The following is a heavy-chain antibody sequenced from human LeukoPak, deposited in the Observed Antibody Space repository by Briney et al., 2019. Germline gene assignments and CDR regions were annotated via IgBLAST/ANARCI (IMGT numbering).Heavy chain of an antibody. CDR1: GGSISSYY. J-gene: IGHJ6*02. D-gene: IGHD6-13*01. V-gene: IGHV4-59*01. CDR2: IYYSGST. Sequence: SETLSLTCTVSGGSISSYYWSWLRQPPGKGLEWIGYIYYSGSTNYNPSLKSRVTISVDTSKNQFSLKLSSVTAADTAVYYCARVQGIAAAGATAYYYYGMDVWGQGTTVTVSS. CDR3: ARVQGIAAAGATAYYYYGMDV.